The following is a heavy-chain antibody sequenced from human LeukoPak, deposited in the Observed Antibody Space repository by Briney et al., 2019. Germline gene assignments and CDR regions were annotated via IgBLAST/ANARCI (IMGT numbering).Heavy chain of an antibody. J-gene: IGHJ3*02. CDR3: ARPVEMATHDAFDI. D-gene: IGHD5-24*01. CDR2: IYPCDSDT. CDR1: GYSFTSYW. V-gene: IGHV5-51*01. Sequence: GASLKISCKGSGYSFTSYWIGWVRQMPGTGLEWVGIIYPCDSDTRYSPSFQGQVTISADKSISTAYLQWSSLKASDTAMYYCARPVEMATHDAFDIWGQGTMVTVSS.